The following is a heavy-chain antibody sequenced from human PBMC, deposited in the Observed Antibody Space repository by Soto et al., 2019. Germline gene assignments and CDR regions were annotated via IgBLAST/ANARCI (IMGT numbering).Heavy chain of an antibody. Sequence: QVQLQVSAPGLVKPSETLSLTCTVSGDSISAYSWSWVRQPPGKGLEWIGNIHYNGNTKYNPSLKSRVTMSVDTSKNQFSLKLISVTAADTAKYFCAREGNLGRWLQPLDFWGQGTLVTFSS. CDR3: AREGNLGRWLQPLDF. D-gene: IGHD5-12*01. CDR2: IHYNGNT. V-gene: IGHV4-59*01. CDR1: GDSISAYS. J-gene: IGHJ4*02.